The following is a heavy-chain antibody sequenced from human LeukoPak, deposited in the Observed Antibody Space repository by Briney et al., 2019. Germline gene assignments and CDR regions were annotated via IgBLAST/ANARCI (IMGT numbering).Heavy chain of an antibody. J-gene: IGHJ4*02. V-gene: IGHV4-59*08. CDR3: ARHQMRYSYGTLFDY. CDR1: GGSVSSYY. Sequence: SETLSLTCTVSGGSVSSYYWSWIRQPPGKGLEWIGFIYYSGSTYYNPSLKSRVTISVDTSKNQFSLRLSSVTATDTAEYFCARHQMRYSYGTLFDYWGQGTLVTVSS. D-gene: IGHD5-18*01. CDR2: IYYSGST.